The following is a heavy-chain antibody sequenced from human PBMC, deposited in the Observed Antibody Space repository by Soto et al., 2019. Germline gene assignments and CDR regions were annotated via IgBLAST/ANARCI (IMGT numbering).Heavy chain of an antibody. CDR2: IRSKANSYAT. Sequence: GGSLRLSCAASGFTFSGSAMHWVRQASGKGLEWVGRIRSKANSYATAYAASVKGRFTISRDDSKNTAYLQMNSLKTEDTAVYYCTRQRVVPAAMRYYYYYGMDVWGQGTTVTVSS. D-gene: IGHD2-2*01. J-gene: IGHJ6*02. V-gene: IGHV3-73*01. CDR3: TRQRVVPAAMRYYYYYGMDV. CDR1: GFTFSGSA.